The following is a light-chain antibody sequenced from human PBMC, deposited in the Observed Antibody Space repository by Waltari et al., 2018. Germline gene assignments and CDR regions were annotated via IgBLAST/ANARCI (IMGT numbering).Light chain of an antibody. CDR1: QGISSY. CDR2: YAN. V-gene: IGKV1-13*02. CDR3: QQGNSYPLT. J-gene: IGKJ4*01. Sequence: IQMSQSPSSLSASEGDRVTITCRASQGISSYLNWYQQKPGKAPKLLIYYANSLASGVPSRFSGSGSGTEFTLTISSLQPEDFATYYCQQGNSYPLTFGGGTKVEIK.